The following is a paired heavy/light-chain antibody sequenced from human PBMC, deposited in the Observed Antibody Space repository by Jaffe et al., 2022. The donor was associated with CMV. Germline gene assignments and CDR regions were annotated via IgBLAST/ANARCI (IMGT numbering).Heavy chain of an antibody. CDR3: ARTLVAVAGNAFDV. J-gene: IGHJ3*01. D-gene: IGHD6-19*01. V-gene: IGHV3-33*01. Sequence: QVQLVESGGGVVQPGRSLRLSCAASGFSFSDFGMHWVRQAPGKGLEWLAVIWYDGSNEYYADSVKGRFTISRDNSKNTLYLQMNSLRGEDTALYYCARTLVAVAGNAFDVWGQGTMVTVSS. CDR1: GFSFSDFG. CDR2: IWYDGSNE.
Light chain of an antibody. V-gene: IGKV2D-29*01. J-gene: IGKJ4*01. CDR3: LQSIQLPLT. CDR2: ELS. Sequence: DVVMTQTPLSLSVTPGQPASISCTSSQSLLHSDGKTYLYWYLQRPGQPPQLLIYELSKRFSGVPDRFSGSGSGTDFTLNISRVEAEDFGLYYCLQSIQLPLTFGRGTRVEIK. CDR1: QSLLHSDGKTY.